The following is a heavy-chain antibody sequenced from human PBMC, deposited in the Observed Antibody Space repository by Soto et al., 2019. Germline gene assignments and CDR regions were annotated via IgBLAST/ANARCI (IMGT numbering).Heavy chain of an antibody. J-gene: IGHJ5*02. CDR2: ISGSGSSI. D-gene: IGHD6-13*01. Sequence: EVQLLESGGGLVQPGGSLRLSCAASGFTFSNYAMTWVRQAPGKGLEWVSGISGSGSSIYYADSVKGRFTISRDNSKNTLYLQMNSLRAEDTAVYYCAKGGDSSSWKNWFDPWGQGTLVTVSP. CDR3: AKGGDSSSWKNWFDP. V-gene: IGHV3-23*01. CDR1: GFTFSNYA.